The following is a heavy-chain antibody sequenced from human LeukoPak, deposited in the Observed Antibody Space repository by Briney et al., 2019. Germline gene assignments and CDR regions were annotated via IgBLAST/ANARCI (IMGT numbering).Heavy chain of an antibody. D-gene: IGHD2-2*01. CDR1: GGTFSSYA. J-gene: IGHJ4*02. V-gene: IGHV1-69*04. CDR3: AREPGRYCSSTSCPDY. Sequence: SVKVSCKASGGTFSSYAISWMRQAPGQGLEWMGRIIPILGIANYAQKFQGRVTITADKSTSTAYMELSSLRSEDTAVYYCAREPGRYCSSTSCPDYWGQGTLVTVSS. CDR2: IIPILGIA.